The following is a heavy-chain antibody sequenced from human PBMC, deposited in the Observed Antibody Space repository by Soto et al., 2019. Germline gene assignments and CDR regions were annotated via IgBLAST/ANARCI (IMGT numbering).Heavy chain of an antibody. V-gene: IGHV4-4*02. CDR1: GGSISSDNW. CDR2: MYHSGNT. CDR3: ARASAPSMLRGVIIN. D-gene: IGHD3-10*01. Sequence: SETLSLTCAVSGGSISSDNWWSWVRQPPGKGLEWIGEMYHSGNTNYNPSLKSRVTISVDKSKNQFSMKMTSVTAADTALYYCARASAPSMLRGVIINWGQGTQVT. J-gene: IGHJ4*02.